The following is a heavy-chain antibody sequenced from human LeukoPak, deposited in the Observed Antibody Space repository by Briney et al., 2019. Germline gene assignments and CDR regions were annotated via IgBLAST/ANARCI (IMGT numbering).Heavy chain of an antibody. CDR2: IIPIFGTA. D-gene: IGHD6-13*01. V-gene: IGHV1-69*13. Sequence: SVKVSCKASGGTFSSYAISWVRQAPGQGLEWMGGIIPIFGTANYAQKFQGRVTITADESTSTAYMELSSLRSEDTAVYYCAREGEQLAYYYGMGVWGKGTTVTVSS. CDR1: GGTFSSYA. CDR3: AREGEQLAYYYGMGV. J-gene: IGHJ6*04.